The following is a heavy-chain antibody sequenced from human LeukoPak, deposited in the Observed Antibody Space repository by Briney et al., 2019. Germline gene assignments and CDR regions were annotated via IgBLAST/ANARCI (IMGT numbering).Heavy chain of an antibody. CDR3: ARAPPRLTIPAAIPEYNWFDP. CDR1: GFTFSSYA. D-gene: IGHD2-2*02. J-gene: IGHJ5*02. Sequence: PGGSLRLSCAASGFTFSSYAMSWARQAPGKGLEWVSAISGSGGSTYYADSVKGRFTISRDNSKNTLYLQMNSLRAEDTAVYYCARAPPRLTIPAAIPEYNWFDPWGQGTLVTVSS. V-gene: IGHV3-23*01. CDR2: ISGSGGST.